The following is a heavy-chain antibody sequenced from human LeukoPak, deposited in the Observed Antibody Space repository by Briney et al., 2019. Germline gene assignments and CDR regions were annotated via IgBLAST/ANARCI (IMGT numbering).Heavy chain of an antibody. CDR1: GFTFSSYE. CDR2: ISSSGSTI. D-gene: IGHD1-26*01. Sequence: PGGSLRLSCAASGFTFSSYEMNWVRQAPGKGLEWVSYISSSGSTIYYADSVKGRFTISRDNSKNTLYLQMNSLRAEDTAVYYCAKDNLVGATTDWGQGTLVTVSS. CDR3: AKDNLVGATTD. V-gene: IGHV3-48*03. J-gene: IGHJ4*02.